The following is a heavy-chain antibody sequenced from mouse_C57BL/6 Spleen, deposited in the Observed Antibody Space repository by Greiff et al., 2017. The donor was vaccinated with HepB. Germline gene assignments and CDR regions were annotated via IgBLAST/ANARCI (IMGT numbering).Heavy chain of an antibody. J-gene: IGHJ2*01. Sequence: QVQLQQPGAELVKPGASVKLSCKASGYTFTSYWMHWVKQRPGQGLEWIGMIHPNSGSTNYNEKCKSKATLTVDKSSSTAYMQLSSLTSEDSAVYYCARKKTGNFDYWGQGTTLTVSS. D-gene: IGHD1-1*02. CDR3: ARKKTGNFDY. V-gene: IGHV1-64*01. CDR2: IHPNSGST. CDR1: GYTFTSYW.